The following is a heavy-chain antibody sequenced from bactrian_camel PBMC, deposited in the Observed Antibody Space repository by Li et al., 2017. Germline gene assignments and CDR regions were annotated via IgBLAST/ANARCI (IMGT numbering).Heavy chain of an antibody. CDR1: GDSYSSYC. D-gene: IGHD3*01. Sequence: DVQLVESGGGSVQAGGSLRLSCVRSGDSYSSYCMGWFRQASGKVREGVATILTAGGKTWYRDSVKGRFTISQDNAKKTLYLQMDSLKPEDTGMYYCAADSAVLILGGAIKADDSTYWGQGTQVTVS. CDR2: ILTAGGKT. CDR3: AADSAVLILGGAIKADDSTY. V-gene: IGHV3S31*01. J-gene: IGHJ4*01.